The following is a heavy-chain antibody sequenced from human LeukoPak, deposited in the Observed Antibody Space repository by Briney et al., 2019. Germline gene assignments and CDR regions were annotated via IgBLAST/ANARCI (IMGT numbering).Heavy chain of an antibody. Sequence: TGGSLRLSCATSGFTFSGYGMHWVRQAPGKGLEWVAFIRYDGSNKYYADSVKGRFTISRDNSKNTLYLQMNSLRAEDTAVYYCAGAYQLHPNPTRTYYYYYMDVWGKGTTVTISS. CDR3: AGAYQLHPNPTRTYYYYYMDV. V-gene: IGHV3-30*02. CDR2: IRYDGSNK. D-gene: IGHD2-2*01. J-gene: IGHJ6*03. CDR1: GFTFSGYG.